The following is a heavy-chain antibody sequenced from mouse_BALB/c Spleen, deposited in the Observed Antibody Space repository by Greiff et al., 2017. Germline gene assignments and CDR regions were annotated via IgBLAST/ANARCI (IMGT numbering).Heavy chain of an antibody. CDR3: ARYRSYDFSWFAY. Sequence: DVKLQESGPSLVKPSQTLSLTCSVTGDSITSGYWNWIRKFPGNKLEYMGYISYSGSTYYNPSLKSRISITRDTSKNQYYLQLNSVTTEDTATYYCARYRSYDFSWFAYWGQGTLVTVSA. V-gene: IGHV3-8*02. CDR1: GDSITSGY. CDR2: ISYSGST. J-gene: IGHJ3*01. D-gene: IGHD2-4*01.